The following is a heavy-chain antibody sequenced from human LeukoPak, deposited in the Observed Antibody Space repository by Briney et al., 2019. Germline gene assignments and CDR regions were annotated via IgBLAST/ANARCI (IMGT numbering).Heavy chain of an antibody. J-gene: IGHJ6*02. CDR3: ARCSSPRRSGWHEMDV. V-gene: IGHV1-69*13. CDR1: GYTFTSYA. D-gene: IGHD6-19*01. CDR2: IIPIFGTA. Sequence: SVKVSCKASGYTFTSYAISWVRQAPGQGLEWMGGIIPIFGTANYAQKFQGRVTITADESTSTAYMELSSLRSEDTAVYYCARCSSPRRSGWHEMDVWGQGTTVTVSS.